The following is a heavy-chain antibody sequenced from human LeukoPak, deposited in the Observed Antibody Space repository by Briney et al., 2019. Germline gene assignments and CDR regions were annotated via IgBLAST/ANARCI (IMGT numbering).Heavy chain of an antibody. Sequence: GASVKVSCKASGYTFTRYYMHWVRQAPGQGLEWMGRINPNSGGTNYAQKFQGRVTMTRDTSISTAYVELSRLRSDDTAVYYCARGPNLLEWLTFDYWGQGTLVTVSS. CDR2: INPNSGGT. J-gene: IGHJ4*02. D-gene: IGHD3-3*01. CDR1: GYTFTRYY. V-gene: IGHV1-2*06. CDR3: ARGPNLLEWLTFDY.